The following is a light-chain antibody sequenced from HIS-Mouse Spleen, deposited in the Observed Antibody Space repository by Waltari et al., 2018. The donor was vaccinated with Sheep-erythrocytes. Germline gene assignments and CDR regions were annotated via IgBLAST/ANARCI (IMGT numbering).Light chain of an antibody. V-gene: IGLV3-1*01. CDR3: QAWDSSTAV. CDR2: KDS. Sequence: SYELTQPPSVSVSPGQTASITCSGDKLGDKYACWYQQKPGQSPVLVIYKDSTRPSGFPARFSGSNSGNTATLTISGTQAMDEADYYCQAWDSSTAVFGGGTKLTVL. J-gene: IGLJ2*01. CDR1: KLGDKY.